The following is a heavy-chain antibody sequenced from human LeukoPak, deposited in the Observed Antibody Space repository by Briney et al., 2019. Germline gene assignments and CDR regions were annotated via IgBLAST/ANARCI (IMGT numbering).Heavy chain of an antibody. V-gene: IGHV3-21*01. CDR3: ARDGGLGYCSSTSCHNRVDV. CDR2: ISSSSSYI. D-gene: IGHD2-2*01. Sequence: GGSLRLSCAASGFTFSSYSMNWVRQAPGKGLEWVSSISSSSSYIYYADSVKGRFTISRDNAKNSLYLQMNSLRAEDTAVYYCARDGGLGYCSSTSCHNRVDVWGKGTTVTVSS. CDR1: GFTFSSYS. J-gene: IGHJ6*04.